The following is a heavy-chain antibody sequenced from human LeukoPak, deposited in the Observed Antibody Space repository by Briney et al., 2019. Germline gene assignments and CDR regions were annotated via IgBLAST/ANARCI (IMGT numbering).Heavy chain of an antibody. Sequence: GGSLRLSCAASGFTFSSFAMTWVRQAPGKGLEWVSAISGSGGSTYYADSVKGRFTISRDNSKNTLYLQMNSLRAEDTAVYYCAKVLITSTSYGFDYWGQGTLVTVSS. CDR2: ISGSGGST. D-gene: IGHD5-18*01. V-gene: IGHV3-23*01. CDR3: AKVLITSTSYGFDY. J-gene: IGHJ4*02. CDR1: GFTFSSFA.